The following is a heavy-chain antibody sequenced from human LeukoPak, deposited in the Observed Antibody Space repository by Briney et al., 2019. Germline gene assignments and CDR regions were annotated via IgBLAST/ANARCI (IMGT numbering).Heavy chain of an antibody. Sequence: GGSLRLSCAASGITFSRNHMSWVRQAPGKGLEWVSVIYSGGETYYAESVKGRFTISRDNSKNTLYLQMNSLRDEDTAVYYCARDQCTSASCYSNWGQGTLVTVSS. CDR3: ARDQCTSASCYSN. D-gene: IGHD2-2*02. J-gene: IGHJ1*01. CDR1: GITFSRNH. V-gene: IGHV3-66*02. CDR2: IYSGGET.